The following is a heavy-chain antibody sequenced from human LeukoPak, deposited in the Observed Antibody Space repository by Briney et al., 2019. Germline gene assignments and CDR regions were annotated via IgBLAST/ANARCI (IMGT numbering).Heavy chain of an antibody. CDR2: INQDGSEK. V-gene: IGHV3-7*01. CDR1: GFTFSRYW. D-gene: IGHD5-12*01. J-gene: IGHJ4*02. Sequence: GGSLRLSCVASGFTFSRYWMSWVRQAPGKGLEWVANINQDGSEKNYVDSVKGRFTISRDNAKNSLYLQMNSLRAEDTAVYYCASDYDSGYWGQGTLVTVSS. CDR3: ASDYDSGY.